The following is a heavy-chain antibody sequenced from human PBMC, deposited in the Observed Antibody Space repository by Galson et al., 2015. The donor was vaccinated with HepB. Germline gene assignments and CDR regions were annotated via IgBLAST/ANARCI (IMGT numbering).Heavy chain of an antibody. CDR2: VNPSGGRT. V-gene: IGHV1-46*03. J-gene: IGHJ4*02. Sequence: SVKVSCKASGSTVTSYYIHWVRQAPGQGLEWMGIVNPSGGRTSYAQKFQDRVTMTRDTSTNTVYMELSSLRSEDTAVYYCARVSVYGAYDHWGQGTLVTVSS. D-gene: IGHD4-17*01. CDR1: GSTVTSYY. CDR3: ARVSVYGAYDH.